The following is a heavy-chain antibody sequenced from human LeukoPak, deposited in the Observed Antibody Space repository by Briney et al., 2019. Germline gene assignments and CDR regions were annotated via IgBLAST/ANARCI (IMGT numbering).Heavy chain of an antibody. D-gene: IGHD2-21*02. J-gene: IGHJ4*02. V-gene: IGHV4-39*01. CDR2: FHYSGST. CDR1: GGSVNSSSYY. Sequence: SETLSLTCSVSGGSVNSSSYYWGWVRQPPGKGLEWIGSFHYSGSTYYNPSLKSRVTISGDTSKNQFSLKLRSVTAADTAVYYCASLVVVVVTASEIDYWGQGTLVTVSS. CDR3: ASLVVVVVTASEIDY.